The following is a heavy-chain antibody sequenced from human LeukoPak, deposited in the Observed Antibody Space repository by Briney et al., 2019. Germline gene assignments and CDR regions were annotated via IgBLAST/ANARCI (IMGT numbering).Heavy chain of an antibody. Sequence: GGSLRLSCAASGFTFSSYGMHWVRQAPGKGLEWVAVIWYDGSNKYYADSVKGRFTISRDNSKNTLYLQMNSLRAEDTAVYYWAREKGVGYYFDYGGQGPLVTVS. J-gene: IGHJ4*02. D-gene: IGHD1-26*01. CDR2: IWYDGSNK. V-gene: IGHV3-33*01. CDR3: AREKGVGYYFDY. CDR1: GFTFSSYG.